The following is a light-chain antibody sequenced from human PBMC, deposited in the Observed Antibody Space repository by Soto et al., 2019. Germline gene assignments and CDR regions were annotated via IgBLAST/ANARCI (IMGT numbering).Light chain of an antibody. J-gene: IGLJ3*02. V-gene: IGLV6-57*03. Sequence: FMLTQPHSVSESPGKTVTISCTRSSGSIASNYVQWYQQRPGGAPTTVIYEDNQRPSGVPDRFSGSIDSSSNSASLTISGLKTEDEADYYCQSYDSSNHWVFGGGTKLTVL. CDR3: QSYDSSNHWV. CDR1: SGSIASNY. CDR2: EDN.